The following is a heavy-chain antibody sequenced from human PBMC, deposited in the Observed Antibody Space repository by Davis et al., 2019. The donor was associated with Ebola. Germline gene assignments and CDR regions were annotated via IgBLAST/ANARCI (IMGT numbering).Heavy chain of an antibody. V-gene: IGHV3-23*01. Sequence: GESLKISCAASGFTFSSYAMSWVRQAPGKGLEWVSAISGSGGSTYYADSVKGRFTISRDNSKNTLYLQMNSLRAEDTAVYYCAKDPSSTTVVPIYYFDYWGQGTLVTVSS. CDR3: AKDPSSTTVVPIYYFDY. J-gene: IGHJ4*02. D-gene: IGHD4-23*01. CDR1: GFTFSSYA. CDR2: ISGSGGST.